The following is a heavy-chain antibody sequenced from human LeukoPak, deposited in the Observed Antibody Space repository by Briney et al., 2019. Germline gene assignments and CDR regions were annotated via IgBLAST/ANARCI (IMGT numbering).Heavy chain of an antibody. D-gene: IGHD4-17*01. J-gene: IGHJ4*02. V-gene: IGHV3-7*01. CDR3: GRDLYGDYDTQLDY. CDR1: GFTFSSYW. Sequence: GGSLRLSCAASGFTFSSYWMSWVRQAPGKGLEWVANIKQDGSEKYYVDSVKGRFTISRDNAKNSLYLQMNSLRAEDTAVYYCGRDLYGDYDTQLDYWGQGTLVTVSS. CDR2: IKQDGSEK.